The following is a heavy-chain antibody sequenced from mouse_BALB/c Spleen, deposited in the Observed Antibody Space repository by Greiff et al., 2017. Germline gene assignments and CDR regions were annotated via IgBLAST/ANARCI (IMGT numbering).Heavy chain of an antibody. Sequence: EVQLQQSGPELVKPGASVKMSCKASGYTFTSYVMHWVKQKPGQGLEWIGYINPYNDGTKYNEKFKGKATLTSDKSSSTAYMELSSLTSEDSAVYYCARTTTAGAMDYWGQGTSVTVSS. D-gene: IGHD1-2*01. CDR3: ARTTTAGAMDY. V-gene: IGHV1-14*01. CDR2: INPYNDGT. J-gene: IGHJ4*01. CDR1: GYTFTSYV.